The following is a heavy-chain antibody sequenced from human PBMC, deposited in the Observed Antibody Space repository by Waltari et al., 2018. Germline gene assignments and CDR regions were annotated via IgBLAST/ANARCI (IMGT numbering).Heavy chain of an antibody. Sequence: QVQLVQSGAEVKKPGASVKVSCKASGYTFTGYYMHWVRQAPGQGLEWMGRNNPDSGGTNYAQKLQGRVTMTRDTSISTAYMELSRLRSDDTAVYYCARLVRGGYNWFDPWGQGTLVTVSS. CDR3: ARLVRGGYNWFDP. V-gene: IGHV1-2*06. J-gene: IGHJ5*02. D-gene: IGHD3-10*01. CDR1: GYTFTGYY. CDR2: NNPDSGGT.